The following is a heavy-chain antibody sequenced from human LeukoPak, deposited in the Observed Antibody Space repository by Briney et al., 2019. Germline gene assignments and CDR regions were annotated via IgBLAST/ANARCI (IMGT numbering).Heavy chain of an antibody. J-gene: IGHJ5*02. V-gene: IGHV3-21*01. Sequence: GGSLRLSCAASGFTFNTYTMNWVRQAPGKGLEWVSSITASSTAIYSADSVKGRFTISRDNAKNFLYLQMNSLRAEDTAVYYCARRIGQKYCSSTSCYRNWFDPWGQGTLVTVSS. CDR3: ARRIGQKYCSSTSCYRNWFDP. CDR1: GFTFNTYT. CDR2: ITASSTAI. D-gene: IGHD2-2*01.